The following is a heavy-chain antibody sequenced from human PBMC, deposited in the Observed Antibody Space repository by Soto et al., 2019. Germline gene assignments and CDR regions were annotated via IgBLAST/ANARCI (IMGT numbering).Heavy chain of an antibody. D-gene: IGHD2-15*01. CDR1: GDTFTGYY. V-gene: IGHV1-2*02. CDR3: ARGIVVRGQGWFDP. Sequence: ASVKVSCKASGDTFTGYYIHCVRQAPGQGLEWMGWINPNSGDTNLAQKFQGRVTMTRDTSISTTYMELSRLASDDTAAYFCARGIVVRGQGWFDPWGQGTLVTVSS. J-gene: IGHJ5*02. CDR2: INPNSGDT.